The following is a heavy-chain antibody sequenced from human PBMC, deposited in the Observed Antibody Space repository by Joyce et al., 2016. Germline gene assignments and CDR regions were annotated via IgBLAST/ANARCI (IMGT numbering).Heavy chain of an antibody. D-gene: IGHD3-10*01. Sequence: EVQLVQSGAEVKKPGATVKISCKVSGYTFTDYYMHWVQQAPGKGLEWIGLVDPKDGETLYAEKFQGRVTIIAGTSTDTAYMELSSLRSEDTAIYYCATVDYYYGSGTPRDNYYYMDVWGKGTTVTVSS. CDR3: ATVDYYYGSGTPRDNYYYMDV. J-gene: IGHJ6*03. CDR1: GYTFTDYY. V-gene: IGHV1-69-2*01. CDR2: VDPKDGET.